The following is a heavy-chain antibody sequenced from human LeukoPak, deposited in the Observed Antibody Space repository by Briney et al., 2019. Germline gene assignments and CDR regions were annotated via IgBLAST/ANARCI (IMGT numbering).Heavy chain of an antibody. Sequence: GGSLRLSCSMSGFTLSHYAMSWVRQAPGKGLEWVSTIGGGGGSTDYTDSVKGRFTISRDNSKNTLYLQMNSLGAEDTAVYYCANGHRYCTSGNCNSAVDYWGQGTLVTVSS. CDR2: IGGGGGST. CDR3: ANGHRYCTSGNCNSAVDY. J-gene: IGHJ4*02. D-gene: IGHD2-15*01. CDR1: GFTLSHYA. V-gene: IGHV3-23*01.